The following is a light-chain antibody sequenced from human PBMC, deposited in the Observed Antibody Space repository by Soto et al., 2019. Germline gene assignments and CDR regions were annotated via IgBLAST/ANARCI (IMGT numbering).Light chain of an antibody. V-gene: IGKV1-5*01. J-gene: IGKJ2*01. Sequence: DIQMTQSPSTLCASVGDRVTISCRASQSISSWLAWYQQKPGKAPKLLMCDASRSARGVPSRFISSGSGTESALTISYLQPDDYATYYHKHYNTYAQFSQGTK. CDR1: QSISSW. CDR3: KHYNTYAQ. CDR2: DAS.